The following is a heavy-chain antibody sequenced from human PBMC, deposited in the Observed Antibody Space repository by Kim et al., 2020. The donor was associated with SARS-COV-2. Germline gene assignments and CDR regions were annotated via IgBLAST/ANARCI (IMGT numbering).Heavy chain of an antibody. Sequence: NTNYAQKFQDRITMTTDTATSTVYMELRSLRSDDTALYYCARGEFSDSFDIWGQGAMVTVSS. CDR3: ARGEFSDSFDI. J-gene: IGHJ3*02. CDR2: NT. V-gene: IGHV1-18*01.